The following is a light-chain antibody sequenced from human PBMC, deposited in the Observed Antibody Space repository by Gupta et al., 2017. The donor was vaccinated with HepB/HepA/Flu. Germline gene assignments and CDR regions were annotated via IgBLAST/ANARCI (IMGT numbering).Light chain of an antibody. CDR3: QRGDTFPIT. V-gene: IGKV1-12*01. J-gene: IGKJ4*01. CDR2: TAS. CDR1: RFMNSW. Sequence: DIQMTQSPSSVSASVGDRVTITCRASRFMNSWLGWYQQKPGSAPKLLIYTASNLESGVPSRFSGSRSGTDFTLTISSLQPEDFATYYCQRGDTFPITFGGGTKVDIK.